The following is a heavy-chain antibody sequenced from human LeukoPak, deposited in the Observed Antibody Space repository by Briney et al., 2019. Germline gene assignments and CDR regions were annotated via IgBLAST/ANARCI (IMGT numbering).Heavy chain of an antibody. CDR3: AGAGYSSGRAFDY. V-gene: IGHV1-8*01. D-gene: IGHD6-19*01. CDR2: MNPNSGNT. J-gene: IGHJ4*02. Sequence: ASVKVSCKASGYTFTSYDINWVRQATGQGLEWMGWMNPNSGNTGYAQKFQGRVTMTRNTSISTAYMELSSLRSEDTAVYYCAGAGYSSGRAFDYWGQRTLVTVSS. CDR1: GYTFTSYD.